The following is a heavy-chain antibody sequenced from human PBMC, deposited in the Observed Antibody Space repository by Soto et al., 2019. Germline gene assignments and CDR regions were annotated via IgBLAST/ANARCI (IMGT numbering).Heavy chain of an antibody. CDR1: EGSFSVYY. CDR2: IDHSGYT. Sequence: PSETLSLTCVFYEGSFSVYYWTWIRQPPGKGLEWIWEIDHSGYTNYNPSLKSRVTISVDTSKNQFSLRLTSVTAADTAVYYCAPVRDWFDPWGQGTLVTVSS. CDR3: APVRDWFDP. D-gene: IGHD2-2*01. V-gene: IGHV4-34*01. J-gene: IGHJ5*02.